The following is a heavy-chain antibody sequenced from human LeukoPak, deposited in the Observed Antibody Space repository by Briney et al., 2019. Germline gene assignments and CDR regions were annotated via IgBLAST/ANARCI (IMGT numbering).Heavy chain of an antibody. CDR1: GFTFSNYA. J-gene: IGHJ5*02. CDR3: AKTEAVAPLNWFDP. V-gene: IGHV3-23*01. CDR2: ISGSGGST. Sequence: PGGSLRLSCAASGFTFSNYAMSWVRQAPGKGLEWVSTISGSGGSTYYPDSVKGRFTISRDTSKNTLYLQMNSLRAEDTAVYYCAKTEAVAPLNWFDPWGQGTLVTVSS. D-gene: IGHD6-19*01.